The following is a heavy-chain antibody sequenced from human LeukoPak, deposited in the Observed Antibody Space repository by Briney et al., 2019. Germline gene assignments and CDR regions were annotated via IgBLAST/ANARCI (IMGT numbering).Heavy chain of an antibody. D-gene: IGHD6-19*01. CDR2: ISGGGERT. J-gene: IGHJ5*02. Sequence: GGSLRLSCTASGIVFSRTAMNWARQSPGRGLEWLSAISGGGERTFSADSVKGRFTMSRDNSKNMVYLQMNSLRADDTAIYYCGKDGGQYSSGPEFDPRGQGALVTVSS. CDR1: GIVFSRTA. CDR3: GKDGGQYSSGPEFDP. V-gene: IGHV3-23*01.